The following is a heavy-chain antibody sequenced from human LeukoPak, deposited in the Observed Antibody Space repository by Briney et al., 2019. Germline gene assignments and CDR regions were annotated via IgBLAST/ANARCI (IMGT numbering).Heavy chain of an antibody. CDR2: IYHSGST. CDR1: GGSISSGGYY. J-gene: IGHJ6*03. Sequence: SQTLSLTCTVSGGSISSGGYYWSWIRQPPGKGLEWIGYIYHSGSTYYNPSLKSRVTISVDRSKNQFSLKLSSVTAADTAVYYCARGNSDFWSGQPVPHSYYYMDVWGKGTTVTVSS. D-gene: IGHD3-3*01. V-gene: IGHV4-30-2*01. CDR3: ARGNSDFWSGQPVPHSYYYMDV.